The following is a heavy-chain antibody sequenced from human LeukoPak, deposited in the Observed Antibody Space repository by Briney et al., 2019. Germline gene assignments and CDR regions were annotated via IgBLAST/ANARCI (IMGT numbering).Heavy chain of an antibody. D-gene: IGHD3-10*01. Sequence: GGSLRLSCAASGFTVSDYYMNWIRQAPGKELVWVSRINNDGSITNSADSVKGRFTISRDNAKDMLYLQMDSLRVEDTAIYYCARGPSVLGAIDNWGQGTLVAVSS. CDR3: ARGPSVLGAIDN. CDR1: GFTVSDYY. J-gene: IGHJ4*02. V-gene: IGHV3-74*01. CDR2: INNDGSIT.